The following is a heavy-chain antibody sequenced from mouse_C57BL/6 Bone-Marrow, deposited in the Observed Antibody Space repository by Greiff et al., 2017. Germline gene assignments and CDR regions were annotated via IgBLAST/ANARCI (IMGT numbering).Heavy chain of an antibody. J-gene: IGHJ1*03. Sequence: EVQLQQSGPELVKPGASVKISCKASGYTFTDYYMNWVKQSHGKSLEWSGDINPNNGGTSYNQKFKGKATLTVDKSSSTAYMELRSLTSEDSAVYYCASGYDYDVGYFDVWGTGTTVTVSS. CDR1: GYTFTDYY. V-gene: IGHV1-26*01. CDR2: INPNNGGT. D-gene: IGHD2-4*01. CDR3: ASGYDYDVGYFDV.